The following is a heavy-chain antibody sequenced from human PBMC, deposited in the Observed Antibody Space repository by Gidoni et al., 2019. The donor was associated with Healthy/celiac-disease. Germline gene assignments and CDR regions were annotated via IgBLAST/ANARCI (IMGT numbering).Heavy chain of an antibody. Sequence: EVQLVESGGGLVQPGGSLRLSCAASGFTFSSYSINWVRQAPGKGLEWVSYISSSSSTIYYADSVKGRFTISRDNAKNSLYLQMNSLRAEDTAVYYCARDSPYDFWSGYLGAYYYYGMDVWGQGTTVTVSS. CDR3: ARDSPYDFWSGYLGAYYYYGMDV. CDR2: ISSSSSTI. D-gene: IGHD3-3*01. CDR1: GFTFSSYS. V-gene: IGHV3-48*01. J-gene: IGHJ6*02.